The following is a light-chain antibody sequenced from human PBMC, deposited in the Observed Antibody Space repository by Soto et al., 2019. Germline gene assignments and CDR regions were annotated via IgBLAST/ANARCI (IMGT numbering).Light chain of an antibody. CDR3: HHYSSSPPWT. CDR1: PSVSGNY. CDR2: AAS. V-gene: IGKV3-20*01. J-gene: IGKJ1*01. Sequence: EIVLTQSPGTLSLSPGERATLSCRASPSVSGNYLTWYQHKPGQAPRLLIYAASSRATGIPDRFSGSGSGTDFTLTISRLEPGDFAVYYCHHYSSSPPWTFGQGTKVEI.